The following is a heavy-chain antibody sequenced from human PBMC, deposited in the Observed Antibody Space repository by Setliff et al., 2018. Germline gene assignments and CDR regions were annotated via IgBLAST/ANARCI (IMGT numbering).Heavy chain of an antibody. D-gene: IGHD3-10*01. CDR2: ISAYNGNT. CDR3: ARVSQYYYGSGSSSTVVDP. Sequence: ASEKVSCKASGYTFTSYGISWVRQAPGQGLEWMGWISAYNGNTNYAQKLQGRVTMTTDTSTSTAYMELRSPRSDDTAVYYCARVSQYYYGSGSSSTVVDPWGQGTLVTVSS. V-gene: IGHV1-18*01. CDR1: GYTFTSYG. J-gene: IGHJ5*02.